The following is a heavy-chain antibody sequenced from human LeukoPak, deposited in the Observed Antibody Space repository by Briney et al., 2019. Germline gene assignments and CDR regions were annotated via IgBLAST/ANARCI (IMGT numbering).Heavy chain of an antibody. CDR3: ARDFGVGATTDYFDY. Sequence: AGGSLRLSCAASEFTFSSYSMNWVRQAPGKGLERVSSISRSASYISYADSVKGRFTISRDNAKNSLYLQMNSLRAEDTAVYYCARDFGVGATTDYFDYWGQGTLVTVSS. J-gene: IGHJ4*02. CDR2: ISRSASYI. V-gene: IGHV3-21*01. CDR1: EFTFSSYS. D-gene: IGHD1-26*01.